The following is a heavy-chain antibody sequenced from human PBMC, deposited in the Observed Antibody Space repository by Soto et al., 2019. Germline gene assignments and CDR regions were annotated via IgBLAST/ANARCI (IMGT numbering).Heavy chain of an antibody. CDR2: IYHSGST. V-gene: IGHV4-4*02. D-gene: IGHD6-13*01. CDR1: GVSISSSNW. CDR3: ARVSRDPLSSWSGAFDI. Sequence: SETLSLTCAVSGVSISSSNWLSWVRQPPGKGLEWIGEIYHSGSTNYNPSLKSRVTISVDKSKNQFSLKLSSVTAADTAVYYCARVSRDPLSSWSGAFDIWGQGTMVTVSS. J-gene: IGHJ3*02.